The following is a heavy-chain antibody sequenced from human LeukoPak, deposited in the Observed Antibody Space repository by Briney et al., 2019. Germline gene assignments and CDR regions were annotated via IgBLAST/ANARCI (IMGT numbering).Heavy chain of an antibody. CDR3: AVFFSTNYYDSSGFYGMDV. V-gene: IGHV1-8*01. J-gene: IGHJ6*02. CDR1: GYTFTSYD. D-gene: IGHD3-22*01. Sequence: ASVKVSCKASGYTFTSYDINWVRQATGQGLEWMGWMNPNSGNTGYAQKFQGRVTMTRNTSISTAYMELSSLRSEDTAVYYCAVFFSTNYYDSSGFYGMDVWGQGTTVTVSS. CDR2: MNPNSGNT.